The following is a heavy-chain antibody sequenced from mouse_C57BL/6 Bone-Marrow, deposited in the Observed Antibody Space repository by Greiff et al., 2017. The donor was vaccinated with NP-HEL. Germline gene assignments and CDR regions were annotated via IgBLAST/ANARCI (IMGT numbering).Heavy chain of an antibody. D-gene: IGHD1-1*01. J-gene: IGHJ2*01. V-gene: IGHV1-69*01. CDR2: IDPSDSYT. CDR1: GYTFTSYW. Sequence: QVQLKESGAELVMPGASVKLSCKASGYTFTSYWMHWVKQRPGQGLEWIGEIDPSDSYTNYNQKFKGKSTLTVDKSSSTAYMQLSSLTSEDSAVYYCARGDSTVVATRGHYWGQGTTLTVSS. CDR3: ARGDSTVVATRGHY.